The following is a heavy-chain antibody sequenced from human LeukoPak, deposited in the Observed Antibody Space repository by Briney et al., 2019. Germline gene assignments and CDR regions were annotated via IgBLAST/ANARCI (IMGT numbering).Heavy chain of an antibody. CDR2: INRSGST. CDR3: YYSAYDSSGYYLPYYFDY. V-gene: IGHV4-34*01. CDR1: GGSFSGYY. Sequence: PSETLSLTCAVYGGSFSGYYWSWIRQPPGKGLEWIGEINRSGSTNYNPSLKSRVTISVDTSKNQFSLKLSSVTAADTAVYYCYYSAYDSSGYYLPYYFDYWGQGTLVTVSS. D-gene: IGHD3-22*01. J-gene: IGHJ4*02.